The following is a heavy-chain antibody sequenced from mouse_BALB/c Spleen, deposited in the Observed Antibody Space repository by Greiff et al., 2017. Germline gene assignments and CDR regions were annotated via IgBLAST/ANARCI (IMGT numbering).Heavy chain of an antibody. J-gene: IGHJ4*01. Sequence: EVMLVESGGGLVQPGGSRKLSCAASGFTFSSFGMHWVRQAPEKGLEWVAYISSGSSTIYYAATVKGRFTISRDNHKNTLFLQMTSRRSEDTAMYYYGGSDPGAMDDWGQGTTVTVSS. V-gene: IGHV5-17*02. D-gene: IGHD2-13*01. CDR3: GGSDPGAMDD. CDR2: ISSGSSTI. CDR1: GFTFSSFG.